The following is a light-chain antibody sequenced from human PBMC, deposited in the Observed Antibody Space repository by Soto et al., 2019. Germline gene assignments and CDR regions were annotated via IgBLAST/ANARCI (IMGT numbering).Light chain of an antibody. CDR1: QSVSSSY. CDR3: QQYGSLLT. J-gene: IGKJ4*01. Sequence: EIVLTQSPGTLSLSPGERATLYCRASQSVSSSYLAWYQQKPGQAPRLLIYGASSRATGIPDRFSGSGSGTDSTLTISRLEPEDFAVYYCQQYGSLLTFGGGTRWIS. CDR2: GAS. V-gene: IGKV3-20*01.